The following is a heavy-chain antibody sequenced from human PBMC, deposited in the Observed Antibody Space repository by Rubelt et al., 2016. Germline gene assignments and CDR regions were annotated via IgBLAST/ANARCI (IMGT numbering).Heavy chain of an antibody. D-gene: IGHD1-26*01. CDR1: GFSFSDPY. CDR3: WRVRPGKYFADY. V-gene: IGHV3-72*01. Sequence: EVQLVESGGGLVQPGGSLRLSCAASGFSFSDPYMDWVRQAPGKGLEWVGRIRNKRNTYSTEYAASMEGRVIISRDDSQNSGFLQMNSLKAEETAVYYGWRVRPGKYFADYWGQGALVTVSS. CDR2: IRNKRNTYST. J-gene: IGHJ4*02.